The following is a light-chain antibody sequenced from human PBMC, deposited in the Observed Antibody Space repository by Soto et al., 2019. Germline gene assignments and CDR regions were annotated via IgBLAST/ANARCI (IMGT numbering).Light chain of an antibody. CDR1: SSDVGGYNY. CDR3: SSYSGTNYHYV. J-gene: IGLJ1*01. Sequence: QLVLTQPPSASGSFGQSVTISCTGTSSDVGGYNYVSWYQQHPGKAPKLMIYEVSERPSGVPDRFSGSKSGNTASLTVSGLQADDEADYYCSSYSGTNYHYVFGTGTKFTVL. V-gene: IGLV2-8*01. CDR2: EVS.